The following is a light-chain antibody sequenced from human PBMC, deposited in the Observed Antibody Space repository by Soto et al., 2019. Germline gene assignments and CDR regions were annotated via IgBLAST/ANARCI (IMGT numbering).Light chain of an antibody. J-gene: IGLJ1*01. CDR3: SSFTSTSTRL. CDR1: SGDIGSYDY. Sequence: QSAVTEPPGVSWLPGQSITISCTGSSGDIGSYDYVSWYQQHPGRAPNLIIYEVTDRPSGVSNRFSGSKSGNTASLTSSGLQAEDEADYYCSSFTSTSTRLFGSGTKVTVL. V-gene: IGLV2-14*01. CDR2: EVT.